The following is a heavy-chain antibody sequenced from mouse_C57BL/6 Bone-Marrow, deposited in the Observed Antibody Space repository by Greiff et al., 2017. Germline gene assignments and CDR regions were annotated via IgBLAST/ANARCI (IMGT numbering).Heavy chain of an antibody. D-gene: IGHD1-1*01. Sequence: EVMLVESGGDLVQPGGSLKLSCAASGFTFSSYGMSWVRQTPDKRLEWVATISSGGSYTYYPDSVKGRFIISRDNDKNTLYLQMSSLKTEDTAMYYCEGDYYGGSQLGYWGQGTTLTVSS. CDR2: ISSGGSYT. J-gene: IGHJ2*01. V-gene: IGHV5-6*01. CDR3: EGDYYGGSQLGY. CDR1: GFTFSSYG.